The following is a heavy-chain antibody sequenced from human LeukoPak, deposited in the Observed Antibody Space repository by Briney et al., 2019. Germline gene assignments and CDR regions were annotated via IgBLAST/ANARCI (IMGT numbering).Heavy chain of an antibody. V-gene: IGHV3-53*01. J-gene: IGHJ4*02. CDR3: ARPPGAYCGGDCYSYYFDH. CDR1: GFTVSSNY. Sequence: PGGSLSFSCAAAGFTVSSNYMSWVRQAPGKGLEWVSVIYSGGSTYYADSVKGRFTISRDNSKNTLYLQMNSLRAEDTAVYYCARPPGAYCGGDCYSYYFDHWGQGTLVTVSS. D-gene: IGHD2-21*02. CDR2: IYSGGST.